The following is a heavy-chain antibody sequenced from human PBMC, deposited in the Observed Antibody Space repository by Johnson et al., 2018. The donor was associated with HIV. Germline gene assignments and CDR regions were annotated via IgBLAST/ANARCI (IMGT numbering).Heavy chain of an antibody. D-gene: IGHD6-19*01. CDR2: ISWNSGSI. CDR3: ASSGAGAAFDI. CDR1: GLTFNDYA. Sequence: VQLVESGGGLVQPGRSLTLSCAASGLTFNDYAMHWVRQAPGKGLEWVSGISWNSGSIEYADSVKGRFTISRDNAKNSLYLQMNSLRAEDTALYYCASSGAGAAFDIWGQGTMVTVSS. V-gene: IGHV3-9*01. J-gene: IGHJ3*02.